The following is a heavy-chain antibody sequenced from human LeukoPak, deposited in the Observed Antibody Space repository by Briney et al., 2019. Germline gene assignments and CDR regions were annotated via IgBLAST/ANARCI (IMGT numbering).Heavy chain of an antibody. CDR1: GGTFSSYA. D-gene: IGHD3-3*01. CDR3: ARGREGLRFLEWFHV. V-gene: IGHV1-69*06. J-gene: IGHJ6*04. Sequence: SVKVSCKASGGTFSSYAISWVRQAPGQGLEWMGGIIPIFGTANYAQKFQGRVTITADKSTSTAYMELSSLRSEDTAVYYCARGREGLRFLEWFHVWGKGTTVTVSS. CDR2: IIPIFGTA.